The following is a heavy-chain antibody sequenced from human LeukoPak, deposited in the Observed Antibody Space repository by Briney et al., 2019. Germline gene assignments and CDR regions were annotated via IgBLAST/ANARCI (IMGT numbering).Heavy chain of an antibody. J-gene: IGHJ4*02. CDR3: AGGRWHPSVRVDY. CDR1: GGSFSGYS. V-gene: IGHV4-34*01. Sequence: PSETLSLTCAVYGGSFSGYSWSWIRQPPGKGLEWIGEINHSGSTNYNPSPKSRVTISVDTSKNQFSLKLNSVTAADTAVFYCAGGRWHPSVRVDYWGQGTLVTVSS. CDR2: INHSGST. D-gene: IGHD6-13*01.